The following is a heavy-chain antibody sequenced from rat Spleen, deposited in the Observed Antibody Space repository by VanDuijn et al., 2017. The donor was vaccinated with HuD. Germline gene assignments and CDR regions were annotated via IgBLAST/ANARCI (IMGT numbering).Heavy chain of an antibody. Sequence: EVQLVESGGGLVQPGRSLKLSCAASGFTFSDYYMAWVRQAPTKGLEWVASINTGGSTYYPDSVKGRFTISRDNAKSSLYLQMDSLRSEDTATYYCARHGLGVWYFDYWGQGVMVTVSS. V-gene: IGHV5-25*01. CDR1: GFTFSDYY. D-gene: IGHD5-1*01. J-gene: IGHJ2*01. CDR3: ARHGLGVWYFDY. CDR2: INTGGST.